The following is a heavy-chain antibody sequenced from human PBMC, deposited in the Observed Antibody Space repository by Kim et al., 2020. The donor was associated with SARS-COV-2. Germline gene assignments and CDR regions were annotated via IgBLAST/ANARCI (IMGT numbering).Heavy chain of an antibody. D-gene: IGHD1-26*01. CDR3: AKDSVVGATDY. CDR2: ISGSGDTS. J-gene: IGHJ4*02. CDR1: GFTFSNYA. V-gene: IGHV3-23*01. Sequence: GGSLRLSCAASGFTFSNYAMNWVRRAPGKGLEWVSIISGSGDTSYYADSVKGRFTISRDNSKTTLYLQMNRLRADDTAIYYCAKDSVVGATDYWGQGTLVTVSS.